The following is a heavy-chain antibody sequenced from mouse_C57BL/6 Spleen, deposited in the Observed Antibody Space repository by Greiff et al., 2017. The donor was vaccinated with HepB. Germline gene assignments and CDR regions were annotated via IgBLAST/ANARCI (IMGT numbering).Heavy chain of an antibody. D-gene: IGHD2-2*01. CDR3: ARYGYDAPFDY. CDR2: INPNNGGT. J-gene: IGHJ2*01. Sequence: EVKLMESGPELVKPGASVKMSCKASGYTFTDYNMHWVKQSHGKSLEWIGYINPNNGGTSYNQKFKGKATLTVNKSSSTAYMELRSLTSEDSAVYYCARYGYDAPFDYWGQGTTLTVSS. V-gene: IGHV1-22*01. CDR1: GYTFTDYN.